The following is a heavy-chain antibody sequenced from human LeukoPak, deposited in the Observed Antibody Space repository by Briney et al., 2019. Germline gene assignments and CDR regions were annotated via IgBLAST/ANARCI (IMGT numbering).Heavy chain of an antibody. J-gene: IGHJ4*02. D-gene: IGHD3-3*01. V-gene: IGHV4-4*07. CDR2: IYTSGST. CDR3: ASARSYYDFWSGYYADDY. Sequence: SETLSLTCTVSGGSISSYYCSWIRQPAGKGLEWIGRIYTSGSTNYNPSLKSRATMSVDRSKNQFSLKLSSVTAADTAVYYCASARSYYDFWSGYYADDYWGQGTLVTVSS. CDR1: GGSISSYY.